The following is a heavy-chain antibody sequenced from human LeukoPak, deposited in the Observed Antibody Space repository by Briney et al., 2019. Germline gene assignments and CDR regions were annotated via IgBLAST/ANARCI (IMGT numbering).Heavy chain of an antibody. J-gene: IGHJ4*02. CDR1: GGSISSSTYY. V-gene: IGHV4-39*01. CDR2: IYYSGST. D-gene: IGHD3-22*01. CDR3: AGNFYYDSSGYYPYY. Sequence: SETLSLTCTVSGGSISSSTYYWGWIRQPPGKGLEWIGSIYYSGSTYYNPSLKSRVTISVDTSKNQFSLKLSSVTAADTAVYYCAGNFYYDSSGYYPYYWGQGTLVTVSS.